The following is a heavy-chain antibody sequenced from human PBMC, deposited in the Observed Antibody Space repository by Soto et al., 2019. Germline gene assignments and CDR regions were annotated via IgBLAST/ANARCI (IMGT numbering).Heavy chain of an antibody. J-gene: IGHJ2*01. CDR2: IWYDGSNT. D-gene: IGHD7-27*01. CDR1: GFTFRSFG. Sequence: QVQLVESGGGVVQPGRSPRLSCAASGFTFRSFGMHWVRQAPGKGLEWVGVIWYDGSNTYHADSVKGRLTISRDNPKNALYLQMNSLKLEDTAVYYCARDRNWGRADWYLDLWGRGTLVTVSS. CDR3: ARDRNWGRADWYLDL. V-gene: IGHV3-33*01.